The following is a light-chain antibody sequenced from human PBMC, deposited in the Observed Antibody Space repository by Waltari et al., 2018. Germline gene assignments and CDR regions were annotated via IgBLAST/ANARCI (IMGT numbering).Light chain of an antibody. CDR3: QQYYSTIFT. J-gene: IGKJ3*01. V-gene: IGKV1-39*01. Sequence: DIQMTQSPASLSASVGDRVTITCRASQSIRTFLNWYQQKPGKAPNLLIYDASRLEDGVPSRFSGSGSGTDFTLSINSLQAEDVAVYYCQQYYSTIFTFGPGTKVDLK. CDR2: DAS. CDR1: QSIRTF.